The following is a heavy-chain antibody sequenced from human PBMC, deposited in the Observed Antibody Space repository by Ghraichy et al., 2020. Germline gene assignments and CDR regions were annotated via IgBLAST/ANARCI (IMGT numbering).Heavy chain of an antibody. CDR3: ARSVTDFDY. CDR2: IYYSGST. D-gene: IGHD4-17*01. V-gene: IGHV4-59*01. Sequence: SETLSLTCTVSGGSISSYYWSWIRQPPGKGLEWIGYIYYSGSTNYNPSLKSRVTISVDTSKNQFSLKLSSVTAADTAVYYCARSVTDFDYWGQGTLVTVSS. CDR1: GGSISSYY. J-gene: IGHJ4*02.